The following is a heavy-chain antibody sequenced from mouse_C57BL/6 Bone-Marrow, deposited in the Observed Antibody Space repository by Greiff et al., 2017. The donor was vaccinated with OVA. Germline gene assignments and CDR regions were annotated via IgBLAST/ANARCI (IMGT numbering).Heavy chain of an antibody. CDR1: GFSLTSYG. V-gene: IGHV2-6*03. CDR3: TRDTTVLEAMDY. D-gene: IGHD1-1*01. Sequence: VQLQQSGPGLVAPSQSLSITCTVSGFSLTSYGVHWVRQPPGKGLEWLVVICSDGSTTYKSALKSSLSNSKSKSKSQVCIQMNRHHTDDTATYYCTRDTTVLEAMDYWGQGTSVTVSS. J-gene: IGHJ4*01. CDR2: ICSDGST.